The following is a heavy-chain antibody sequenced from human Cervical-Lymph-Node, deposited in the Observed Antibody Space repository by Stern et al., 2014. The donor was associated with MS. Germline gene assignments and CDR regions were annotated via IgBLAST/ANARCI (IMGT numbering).Heavy chain of an antibody. CDR2: YPGDSDT. CDR1: GYSFSNFW. Sequence: EVQLVESGAEVKKPGESLKISCKTSGYSFSNFWIGWVRQIYPGDSDTTYSPSFQGQVPISADESISTAYLQWRSLKASDTAMYYCVRRRDSGGYDTFDIWGQGTMLIVSS. J-gene: IGHJ3*02. CDR3: VRRRDSGGYDTFDI. D-gene: IGHD3-22*01. V-gene: IGHV5-51*01.